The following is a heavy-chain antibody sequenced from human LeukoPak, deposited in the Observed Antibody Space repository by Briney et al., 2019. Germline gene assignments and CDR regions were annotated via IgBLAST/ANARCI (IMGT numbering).Heavy chain of an antibody. D-gene: IGHD3-9*01. CDR3: VNEYYDILTGYYKGGDY. CDR1: GGTFSSYA. J-gene: IGHJ4*02. CDR2: ISAYNGNT. V-gene: IGHV1-18*01. Sequence: GASVKVSCKASGGTFSSYAISWVRQAPGQGLEWMGGISAYNGNTNYAQKLQGRVTMTTDTSTSTAYMELRSLRSDDTAVYYCVNEYYDILTGYYKGGDYWGQGTLVTVSS.